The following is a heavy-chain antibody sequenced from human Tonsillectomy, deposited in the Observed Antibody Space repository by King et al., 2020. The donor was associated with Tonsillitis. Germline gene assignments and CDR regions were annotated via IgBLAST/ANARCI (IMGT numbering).Heavy chain of an antibody. CDR1: EFIFSTYT. CDR3: ARVKKYYYDSSGYPLDTFDI. J-gene: IGHJ3*02. V-gene: IGHV3-21*01. CDR2: IGSSGGYI. D-gene: IGHD3-22*01. Sequence: VQLVESGGGLVKPGGSLRLSCAASEFIFSTYTMNWVRQAPGKGLEWGSSIGSSGGYIYYADSVKGRFTITRDNAENSLYLQMNSLRAEDTAVYYCARVKKYYYDSSGYPLDTFDIWGQGTMVTVSS.